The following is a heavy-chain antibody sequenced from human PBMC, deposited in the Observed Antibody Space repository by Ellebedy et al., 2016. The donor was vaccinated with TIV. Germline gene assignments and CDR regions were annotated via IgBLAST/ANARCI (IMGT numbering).Heavy chain of an antibody. V-gene: IGHV4-59*01. D-gene: IGHD3-22*01. CDR2: IYDSGSA. CDR1: RASMSGYF. J-gene: IGHJ4*02. CDR3: ASGARPYDSSGYFAY. Sequence: MPSETLSLTCTVSRASMSGYFWSWIRLAPGIGLEWIGDIYDSGSANYNPSLEGRVTMSVDTSKNQFSLRMNSVTSADTAVYYCASGARPYDSSGYFAYWGQGTLVTVSS.